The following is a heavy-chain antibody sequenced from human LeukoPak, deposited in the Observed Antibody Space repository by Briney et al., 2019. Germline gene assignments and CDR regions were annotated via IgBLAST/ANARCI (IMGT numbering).Heavy chain of an antibody. D-gene: IGHD3-3*01. CDR3: ARGAGIRFLEWLVYFDY. V-gene: IGHV1-69*13. CDR2: IIPIFGAA. Sequence: ASVKVSCKASGGTFSSYAISWVRQAPGQGLEWMGGIIPIFGAANYAQKFQGRVTITADESTSTVNMELSSLTSEDTAVYYCARGAGIRFLEWLVYFDYWGQGTLVTVSS. J-gene: IGHJ4*02. CDR1: GGTFSSYA.